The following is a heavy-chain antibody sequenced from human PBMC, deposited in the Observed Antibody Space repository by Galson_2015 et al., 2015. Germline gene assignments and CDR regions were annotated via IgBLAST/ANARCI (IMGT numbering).Heavy chain of an antibody. CDR2: TYYRSKWYN. D-gene: IGHD6-19*01. CDR1: GDSVSSNSAT. CDR3: ARGYEYSSGWFYFDY. V-gene: IGHV6-1*01. J-gene: IGHJ4*02. Sequence: AISGDSVSSNSATWNWIRQSPSRGLEWLGRTYYRSKWYNDYAISVKSRVTINPDTSKNQFSLQLNSVTPEDTAVYFCARGYEYSSGWFYFDYWGRGTLVTVSS.